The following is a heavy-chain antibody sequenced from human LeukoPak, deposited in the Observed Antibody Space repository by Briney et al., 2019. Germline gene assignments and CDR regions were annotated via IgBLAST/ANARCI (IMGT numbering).Heavy chain of an antibody. D-gene: IGHD5-18*01. V-gene: IGHV3-23*01. J-gene: IGHJ4*02. CDR1: GFTVSSNY. CDR2: ISGSGGST. CDR3: AKGQLFVLGY. Sequence: GGSLRLSCAASGFTVSSNYMSWVRQAPGKGLEWVSAISGSGGSTYYADSVKGRFTISRDNSKNTLYLQMNSLRAEDTAVYYCAKGQLFVLGYWGQGTLVTVSS.